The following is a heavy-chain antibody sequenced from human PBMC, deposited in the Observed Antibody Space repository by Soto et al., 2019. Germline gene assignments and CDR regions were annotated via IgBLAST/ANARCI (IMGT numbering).Heavy chain of an antibody. J-gene: IGHJ6*02. CDR2: IYYSGST. CDR3: ARHPESAYDDFWNWDPSGMDV. Sequence: SETLSLTCTVSGGSISSSSYYWGWIRQPPGKGLEWIGSIYYSGSTYYNPSLKSRVTISVDTSKNQFSLKLSSVTAADTAVYYCARHPESAYDDFWNWDPSGMDVWGQGTTVTVSS. V-gene: IGHV4-39*01. CDR1: GGSISSSSYY. D-gene: IGHD3-3*01.